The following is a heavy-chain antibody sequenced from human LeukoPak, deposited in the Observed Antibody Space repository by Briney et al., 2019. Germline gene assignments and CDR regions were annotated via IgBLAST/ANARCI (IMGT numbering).Heavy chain of an antibody. V-gene: IGHV3-53*01. CDR1: GFAVSSNY. J-gene: IGHJ4*02. CDR3: ARDRVGATTNFDY. D-gene: IGHD1-26*01. Sequence: GGSLRLFCAASGFAVSSNYMSWVRQAPGKGLDWVSVIYSGGNTYYADSVKGRFTISRDNSKNTLYLQMNSLRAEDTAVYYCARDRVGATTNFDYWGQGTLVTVSS. CDR2: IYSGGNT.